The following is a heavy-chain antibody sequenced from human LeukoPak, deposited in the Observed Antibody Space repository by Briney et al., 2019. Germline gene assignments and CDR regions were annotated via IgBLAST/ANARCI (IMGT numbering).Heavy chain of an antibody. D-gene: IGHD3-10*01. CDR3: ARDRSWGFGESRFDY. V-gene: IGHV4-4*07. Sequence: SETLSLTCTVSGGSISSYYWSWIRQPAGKGLEWIGRIYTSGSTNYNPSLKSRVTMSVDTSKNQFSLKLSSVTAADTAVYYCARDRSWGFGESRFDYWGQGTLVTVSS. CDR1: GGSISSYY. CDR2: IYTSGST. J-gene: IGHJ4*02.